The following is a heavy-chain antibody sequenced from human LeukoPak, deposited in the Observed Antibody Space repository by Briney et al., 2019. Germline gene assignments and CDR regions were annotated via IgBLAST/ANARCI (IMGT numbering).Heavy chain of an antibody. D-gene: IGHD3-9*01. CDR2: IYYSGST. Sequence: KPSETLSLTCTVSGGSISSYYWSWIRQPPGKGLEWIGYIYYSGSTNYNPSLKSRVTISVDTSKNQFSLKLSSVTAADTAVYYCARSVENYDILTGYYRGGFDYWGQGTLVTVSS. V-gene: IGHV4-59*01. CDR3: ARSVENYDILTGYYRGGFDY. J-gene: IGHJ4*02. CDR1: GGSISSYY.